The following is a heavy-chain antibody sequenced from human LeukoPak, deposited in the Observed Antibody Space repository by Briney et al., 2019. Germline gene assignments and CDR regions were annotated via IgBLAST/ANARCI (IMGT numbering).Heavy chain of an antibody. CDR1: GGSISSSSYY. Sequence: SGTLSLTCTVSGGSISSSSYYWGWIRQPPGKGLEWIGSIYYSGSTYYNPSLKSRVTISVDTSKNQFSLKLSSVTAADTAVYYCAREAPTIIAVAGTWPFDYWGQGTLVTVSS. D-gene: IGHD6-19*01. J-gene: IGHJ4*02. V-gene: IGHV4-39*07. CDR3: AREAPTIIAVAGTWPFDY. CDR2: IYYSGST.